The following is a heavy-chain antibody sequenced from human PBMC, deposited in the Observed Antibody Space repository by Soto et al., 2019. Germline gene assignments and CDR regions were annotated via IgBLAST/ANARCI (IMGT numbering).Heavy chain of an antibody. Sequence: SGTLVLTWTVSGGAIKSYYWAWVRQPAGKGREWIGRIYSSGSTKYNPSLQSRVTMSLDTSKNQFSLRLTSVTAADTAVYYCARGQRFSDWFDPWGQGTLVTVS. V-gene: IGHV4-4*07. D-gene: IGHD3-3*01. J-gene: IGHJ5*02. CDR1: GGAIKSYY. CDR2: IYSSGST. CDR3: ARGQRFSDWFDP.